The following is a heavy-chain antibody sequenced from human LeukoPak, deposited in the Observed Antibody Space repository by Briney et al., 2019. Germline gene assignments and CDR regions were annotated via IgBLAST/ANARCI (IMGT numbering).Heavy chain of an antibody. CDR2: IKQDGSEK. V-gene: IGHV3-7*01. Sequence: PGGSLRLSCVASGFAFYSYWMNWVRQAPGKGLEWVANIKQDGSEKYYVDSVKGRFTISRDNAKNSLYLQMNSLRAEDTAMYYCAKPITISGATDAFDIWGQGTMVTLSS. J-gene: IGHJ3*02. CDR1: GFAFYSYW. CDR3: AKPITISGATDAFDI. D-gene: IGHD3-3*01.